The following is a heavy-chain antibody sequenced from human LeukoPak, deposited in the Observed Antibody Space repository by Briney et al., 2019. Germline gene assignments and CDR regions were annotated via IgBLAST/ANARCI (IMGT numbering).Heavy chain of an antibody. CDR1: GFTFSSYG. Sequence: GGSLRLSCAASGFTFSSYGMHWVRQAPGKGLEWVAVISYDGSNKYYADSVKGRFTISRDNSKNTLYLQMNSLRAEDTAVYYCAKPVGQWPNDHWGQGTLVTVSS. CDR2: ISYDGSNK. J-gene: IGHJ5*02. CDR3: AKPVGQWPNDH. D-gene: IGHD6-19*01. V-gene: IGHV3-30*18.